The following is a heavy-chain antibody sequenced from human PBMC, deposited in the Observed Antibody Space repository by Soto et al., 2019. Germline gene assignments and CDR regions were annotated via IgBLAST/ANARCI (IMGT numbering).Heavy chain of an antibody. Sequence: QVQLVQSGAEVKKPGASVKVSCKASGYTFTSYDINWVRQATGQGLEWMGWMNTNSGNTGYAQKFQGRGIMTRNTSISTAYMERSSLRSEDTAVYYGARGGEMIAAAGALFDYWGQGTLVTVSS. CDR1: GYTFTSYD. CDR2: MNTNSGNT. CDR3: ARGGEMIAAAGALFDY. D-gene: IGHD6-13*01. J-gene: IGHJ4*02. V-gene: IGHV1-8*01.